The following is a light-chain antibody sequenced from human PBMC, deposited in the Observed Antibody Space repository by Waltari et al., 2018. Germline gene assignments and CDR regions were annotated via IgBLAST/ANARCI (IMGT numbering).Light chain of an antibody. CDR1: QSIVSW. J-gene: IGKJ2*02. CDR2: KAS. Sequence: SQMTQSPPPLSASVGHRATITCRSSQSIVSWVAWYQQKPGKAPKLLIDKASSLQSGVPSTFSGSGSGTDFTLTISSLQPDDFATYYCQQYFSGCTFGQGTNLEIK. V-gene: IGKV1-5*03. CDR3: QQYFSGCT.